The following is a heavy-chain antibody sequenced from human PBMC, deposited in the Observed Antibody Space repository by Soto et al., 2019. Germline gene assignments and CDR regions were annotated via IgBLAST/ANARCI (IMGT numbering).Heavy chain of an antibody. CDR1: GFTFRNYA. CDR3: AKGMYYYDSSGYRLFDY. V-gene: IGHV3-23*01. Sequence: PXGSLRLSCSAAGFTFRNYAMNWVRQAPGKGLEWVSGISVSGGSTYYADSVKGRFTASRDNSKNTVFLQMNSLRAEDTAVYFCAKGMYYYDSSGYRLFDYSGQGTLVTVSS. CDR2: ISVSGGST. J-gene: IGHJ4*02. D-gene: IGHD3-22*01.